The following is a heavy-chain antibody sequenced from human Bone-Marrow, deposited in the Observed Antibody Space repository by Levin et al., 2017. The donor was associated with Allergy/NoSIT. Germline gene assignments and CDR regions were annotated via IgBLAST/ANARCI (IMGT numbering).Heavy chain of an antibody. CDR3: AKNMGGSTGCSDY. CDR2: ISGSGGST. V-gene: IGHV3-23*01. Sequence: PGGSLRLSCAASGFRFPSFEMTWVRQAPGKGLEWVARISGSGGSTYYADSLKGRFSISRDNSKNTLYLQMNSLRVDDTAVYCCAKNMGGSTGCSDYWGQGTLVTVSS. CDR1: GFRFPSFE. D-gene: IGHD2-8*02. J-gene: IGHJ4*02.